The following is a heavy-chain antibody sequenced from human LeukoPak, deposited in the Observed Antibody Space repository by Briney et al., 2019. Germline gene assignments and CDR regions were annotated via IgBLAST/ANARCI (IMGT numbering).Heavy chain of an antibody. CDR2: ISYDGSNK. J-gene: IGHJ4*02. Sequence: PGGSLRLSCAASGFTFSSYAMHWVRQAPGKGLEWVAVISYDGSNKYYADSVKGRFTISRDNSKNTLYLQMNSLRAEDTAVYYCARGSYYDSSGYLPYWGQGTLVTVSS. D-gene: IGHD3-22*01. V-gene: IGHV3-30-3*01. CDR3: ARGSYYDSSGYLPY. CDR1: GFTFSSYA.